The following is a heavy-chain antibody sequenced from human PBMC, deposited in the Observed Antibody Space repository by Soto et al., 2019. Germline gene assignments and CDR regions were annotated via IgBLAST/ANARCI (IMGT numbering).Heavy chain of an antibody. D-gene: IGHD3-16*01. J-gene: IGHJ4*02. CDR1: GFSVSNNH. CDR2: IHGGGST. V-gene: IGHV3-53*01. CDR3: AGRLTTAASLDY. Sequence: VQLVESGGGLIQPGGSLRLSCAASGFSVSNNHMNWVRQAAGKGLEWVSLIHGGGSTYYADSVKGRFTISRDNSKNTLYLQMDSLRAEDTAIYYCAGRLTTAASLDYWGQGTLVTVSS.